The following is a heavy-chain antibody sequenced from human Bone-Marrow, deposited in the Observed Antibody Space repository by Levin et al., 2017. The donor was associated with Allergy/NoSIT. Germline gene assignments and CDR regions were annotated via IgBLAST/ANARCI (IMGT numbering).Heavy chain of an antibody. J-gene: IGHJ4*02. CDR1: GFTFSDYT. CDR3: ARDRGVQQWEYYFDF. D-gene: IGHD3-10*01. V-gene: IGHV3-30-3*01. CDR2: ISHDGSSK. Sequence: RAGGSLRLSCAASGFTFSDYTMHWVRKAPGKGLEWMAVISHDGSSKYYADSVKGRFTISRDNSKNTLHLQMNSLSSEDTAVYYCARDRGVQQWEYYFDFWGQGTLVTVSS.